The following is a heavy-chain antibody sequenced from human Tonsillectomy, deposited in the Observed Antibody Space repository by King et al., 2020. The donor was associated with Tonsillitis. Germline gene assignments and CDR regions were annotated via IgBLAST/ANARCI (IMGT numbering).Heavy chain of an antibody. CDR2: TSSDGTNK. Sequence: VQLVESGGGVVQPGRSLRLSCAASGITFSTYAMHWVRQAPGKGLEWVAATSSDGTNKYYGDSVKGRFTISRDNSKNTLYLQMNSLRVYDTAAYYCAKGGASCYTCWFDPWGQGTLVTGAS. J-gene: IGHJ5*02. V-gene: IGHV3-30*18. CDR3: AKGGASCYTCWFDP. D-gene: IGHD2-2*02. CDR1: GITFSTYA.